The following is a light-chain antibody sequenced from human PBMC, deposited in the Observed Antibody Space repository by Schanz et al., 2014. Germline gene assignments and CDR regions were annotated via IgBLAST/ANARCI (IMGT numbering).Light chain of an antibody. CDR1: QSIGDW. Sequence: DIQMTQSPSTLSASVGDRIALTCRASQSIGDWLAWYQQKPGTAPTLLIYKASKLERGVPSRFSGSGSGTVFTLTINTLQPDDFATYYCQQCNSNPLTFGGGTKVEI. J-gene: IGKJ4*01. CDR2: KAS. CDR3: QQCNSNPLT. V-gene: IGKV1-5*03.